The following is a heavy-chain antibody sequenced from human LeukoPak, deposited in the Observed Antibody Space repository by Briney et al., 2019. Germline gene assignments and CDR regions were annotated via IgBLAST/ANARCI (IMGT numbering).Heavy chain of an antibody. Sequence: GASVKVSCKASGYTFTSYGISWVRQAPGQGLEWMGWISAYNGNTNYAQKLQGRVTMTTDTSTSTAYMELRSLRSDDTAVYYCARVRRVGATRPWSGYFDYWGQGTLVTVSS. V-gene: IGHV1-18*01. CDR2: ISAYNGNT. CDR1: GYTFTSYG. D-gene: IGHD1-26*01. J-gene: IGHJ4*02. CDR3: ARVRRVGATRPWSGYFDY.